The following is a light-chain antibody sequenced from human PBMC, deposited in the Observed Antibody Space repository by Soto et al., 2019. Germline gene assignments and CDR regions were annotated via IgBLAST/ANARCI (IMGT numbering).Light chain of an antibody. CDR3: HQYASYPQT. CDR1: QSVAKNY. Sequence: EIVLTQSPDTLSLSPGERATLSCRASQSVAKNYLAWYQQEPGQAPRLLIYGPSSRATGIPDRFSGSGSGTDFTLTISRLEPEDFAVYYCHQYASYPQTFGQGPKVEIK. V-gene: IGKV3-20*01. CDR2: GPS. J-gene: IGKJ1*01.